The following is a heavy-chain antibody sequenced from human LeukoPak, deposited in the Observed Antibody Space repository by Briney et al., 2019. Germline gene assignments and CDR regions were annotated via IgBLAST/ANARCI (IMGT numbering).Heavy chain of an antibody. V-gene: IGHV3-30*02. CDR1: GFTFRSNG. J-gene: IGHJ5*02. CDR3: ARVVTTVTTGWFDP. CDR2: IRHDGSDK. Sequence: PGGSLRLSCAASGFTFRSNGMHWVRQAPGKGLEWVAFIRHDGSDKYYGDSVKGRFTISRDNPQNMVYLQMNSLRAEDTAVYYCARVVTTVTTGWFDPWGQGTLVTVSS. D-gene: IGHD4-17*01.